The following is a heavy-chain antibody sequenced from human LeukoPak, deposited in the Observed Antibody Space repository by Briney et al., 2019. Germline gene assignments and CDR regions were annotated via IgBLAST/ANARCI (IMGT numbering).Heavy chain of an antibody. V-gene: IGHV3-30*18. CDR2: ISYDGSNK. CDR3: AKPVGVMAYFDY. J-gene: IGHJ4*02. CDR1: GFTFSNYG. Sequence: PGRSLRLSCAASGFTFSNYGMHWVRQAPGKGLEWVAVISYDGSNKYYADSVKGRFTISRDNSKNTLNLQMNSLRAEDTAVYYCAKPVGVMAYFDYWGQGTLVTVSS. D-gene: IGHD3-10*01.